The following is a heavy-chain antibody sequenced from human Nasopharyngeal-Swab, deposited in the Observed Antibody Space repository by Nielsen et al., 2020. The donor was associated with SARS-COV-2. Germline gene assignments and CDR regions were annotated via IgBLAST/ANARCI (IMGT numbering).Heavy chain of an antibody. D-gene: IGHD3-3*01. CDR2: IKQDGSET. CDR1: GFTFRDYW. J-gene: IGHJ6*02. CDR3: ARDWSTIFGVIIRGGMDV. Sequence: GESLKISCVASGFTFRDYWMSWVRQAPGKGLEWVANIKQDGSETYYVDSVKSRFTISRDSAKNSLYLQMNSLRPDDTAVYYCARDWSTIFGVIIRGGMDVWGQGTTVTVSS. V-gene: IGHV3-7*01.